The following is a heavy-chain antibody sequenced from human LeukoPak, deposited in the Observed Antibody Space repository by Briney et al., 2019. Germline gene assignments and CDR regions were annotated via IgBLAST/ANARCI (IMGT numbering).Heavy chain of an antibody. V-gene: IGHV3-23*01. D-gene: IGHD2-2*01. CDR3: AKGKVGYCSSTSCYVWDY. CDR1: GFTFSSYG. J-gene: IGHJ4*02. CDR2: ISGSGGST. Sequence: GGSLRLSCAASGFTFSSYGMHWVRQAPGKGLEWVSAISGSGGSTYYADSVKGRFTISRDNSKNTLYLQMNSLRAEDTAVYYCAKGKVGYCSSTSCYVWDYWGQGTLVTVSS.